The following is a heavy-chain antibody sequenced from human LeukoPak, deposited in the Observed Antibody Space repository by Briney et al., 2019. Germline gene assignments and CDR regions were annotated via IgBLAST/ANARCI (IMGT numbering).Heavy chain of an antibody. CDR3: VRVKVTYFDF. CDR1: GFTFSSYS. Sequence: GGSLRLSCAASGFTFSSYSMNWVRQAPGKGLEWVSYISASGSNIYYLDSVKGRFTVSRDNAMNSLFLQMDRPRAEDTAVYYCVRVKVTYFDFWGQGTLVTVSS. J-gene: IGHJ4*02. CDR2: ISASGSNI. V-gene: IGHV3-48*01. D-gene: IGHD3-10*01.